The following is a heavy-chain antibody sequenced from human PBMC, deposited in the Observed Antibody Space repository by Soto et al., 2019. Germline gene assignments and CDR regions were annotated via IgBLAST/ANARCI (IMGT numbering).Heavy chain of an antibody. J-gene: IGHJ5*02. V-gene: IGHV4-39*01. Sequence: QLQLQGSGPGLVKPSETLSLTCTVFGGSISSRRYYWGWIRQPPGKGLEWIGSIYYSGNTYYSPSLKSRATISVDTSKNQFSLRLSSVTAADTAVYFCAGHLGRADCFVPWGQGTLVTVSS. D-gene: IGHD6-13*01. CDR1: GGSISSRRYY. CDR2: IYYSGNT. CDR3: AGHLGRADCFVP.